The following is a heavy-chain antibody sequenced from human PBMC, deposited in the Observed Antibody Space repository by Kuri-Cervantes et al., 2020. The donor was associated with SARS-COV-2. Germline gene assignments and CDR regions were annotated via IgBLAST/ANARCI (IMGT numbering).Heavy chain of an antibody. D-gene: IGHD3-9*01. CDR1: AGSINSYY. CDR2: TSSSGST. V-gene: IGHV4-59*01. CDR3: ARGYYDTLTASHWYFDP. Sequence: SETMSPTCTVSAGSINSYYWNCNRQPPGKGLEWIGYTSSSGSTNYNPSLKSRVTMSVDTSKNQFSLRLKSVTAADTAVYYCARGYYDTLTASHWYFDPWGRGTLVTVSS. J-gene: IGHJ2*01.